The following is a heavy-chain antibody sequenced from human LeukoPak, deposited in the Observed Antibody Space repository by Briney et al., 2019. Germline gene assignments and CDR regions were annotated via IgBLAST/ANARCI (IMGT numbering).Heavy chain of an antibody. CDR2: IRYDGSNK. D-gene: IGHD4-17*01. CDR3: ARDLKMTTVTRFDY. Sequence: QSGGSLRLSCAASGFTFSSYGMHWVRQAPGKGLEWVAFIRYDGSNKYYADSVKGRFTISRDNSKNTLYLHVNSLRPEDTAVYYCARDLKMTTVTRFDYWGQGTLVTVSS. CDR1: GFTFSSYG. J-gene: IGHJ4*02. V-gene: IGHV3-30*02.